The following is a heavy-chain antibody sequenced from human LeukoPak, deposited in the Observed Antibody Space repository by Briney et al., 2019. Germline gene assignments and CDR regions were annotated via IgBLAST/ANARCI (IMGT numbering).Heavy chain of an antibody. CDR3: ARDHYDSSGYDYWFDP. Sequence: PSETLSLTCTVSGYSISSAYYWGWIRQPPGEGLEWIGSIYHSGSTYYNPSLKRRVTISVDTSKNQFSLKLSSVTAAYTAVYYCARDHYDSSGYDYWFDPWGQGTLVTVSS. CDR1: GYSISSAYY. J-gene: IGHJ5*02. D-gene: IGHD3-22*01. V-gene: IGHV4-38-2*02. CDR2: IYHSGST.